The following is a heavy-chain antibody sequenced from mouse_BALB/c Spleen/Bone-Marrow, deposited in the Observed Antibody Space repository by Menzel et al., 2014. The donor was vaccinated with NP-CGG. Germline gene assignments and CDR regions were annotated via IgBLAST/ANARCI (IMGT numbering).Heavy chain of an antibody. CDR3: ERAYGISYARDY. V-gene: IGHV5-9-4*01. Sequence: EVKLMESGGGLVKPGGSLKLSCAASGFTFSSYAMSWVRQSPEKRLEWVAEISSGSNYTYYPDTVTGRFTISRDNAKNILYLERRSLRFDDTPMFYGERAYGISYARDYGGQG. J-gene: IGHJ4*01. D-gene: IGHD1-1*01. CDR2: ISSGSNYT. CDR1: GFTFSSYA.